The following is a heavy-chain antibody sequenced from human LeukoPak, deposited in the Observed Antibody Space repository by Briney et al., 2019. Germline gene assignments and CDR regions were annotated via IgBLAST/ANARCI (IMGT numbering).Heavy chain of an antibody. CDR2: IKQDGSEK. J-gene: IGHJ6*02. CDR1: GFTFSSYW. D-gene: IGHD2-21*02. Sequence: GGSLRLSCAASGFTFSSYWMSWVRQAPGKGLEWVANIKQDGSEKYYVDSVKGRFTISRDNAKNSLYLQMNSLRAEDTAVYYCARDLVAAISGYYYYGMDVWGQGTTVTVSS. V-gene: IGHV3-7*01. CDR3: ARDLVAAISGYYYYGMDV.